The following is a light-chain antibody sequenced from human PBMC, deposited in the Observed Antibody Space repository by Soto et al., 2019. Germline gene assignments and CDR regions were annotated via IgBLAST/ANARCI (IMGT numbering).Light chain of an antibody. CDR1: QGIRDY. V-gene: IGKV1-17*01. CDR3: QQYVRAFRS. CDR2: AAS. J-gene: IGKJ1*01. Sequence: IQMTQSPSSLSASVGDRVTITCRASQGIRDYLGWYQQKPGKAPKRLIYAASSLQSGVPSRFSGTGSGTEFTLTISSLQPEDFATYYCQQYVRAFRSFGQGTKVEFK.